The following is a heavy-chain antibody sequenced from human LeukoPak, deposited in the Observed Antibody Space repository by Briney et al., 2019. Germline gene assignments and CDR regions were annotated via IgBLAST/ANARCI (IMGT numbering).Heavy chain of an antibody. D-gene: IGHD4-11*01. Sequence: PSETLPLTCTVSGVSISSNYWSWIRQPPGKGLEWNGREWIGYIHASGDTNYNPSLNRRVTMSLDSSRRHLSLNLSSLTSADTAVYFCAGYDHSNYLAYWGQGILVTVSS. CDR3: AGYDHSNYLAY. CDR1: GVSISSNY. J-gene: IGHJ4*02. V-gene: IGHV4-4*08. CDR2: IHASGDT.